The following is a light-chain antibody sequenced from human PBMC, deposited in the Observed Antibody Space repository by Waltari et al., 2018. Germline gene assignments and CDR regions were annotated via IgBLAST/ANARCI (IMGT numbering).Light chain of an antibody. V-gene: IGLV2-8*01. Sequence: QSALTQPPSASGSPGQSVTISCTGTSSDVGAYNYVSRYQQYPGKAPKLIIYEVTNRPSGVPDRFSGSKSGNTASLTVSGLQADDEADYYCCSHGGSNNFYIFGTGTTVTVL. CDR2: EVT. CDR1: SSDVGAYNY. J-gene: IGLJ1*01. CDR3: CSHGGSNNFYI.